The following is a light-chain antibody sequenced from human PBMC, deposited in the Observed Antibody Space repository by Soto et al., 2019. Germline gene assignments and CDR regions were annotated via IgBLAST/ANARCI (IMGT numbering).Light chain of an antibody. CDR2: DVS. CDR3: CSYAGSYTLWV. J-gene: IGLJ3*02. V-gene: IGLV2-11*01. CDR1: SSDVGGSNF. Sequence: QSALTQPRSVSGSPGQSVAISCTGTSSDVGGSNFVSWYQQHPGKAPKLIIYDVSKRPSGVPDRFSGSKSCNTASLTLSCLQAEDEADYYCCSYAGSYTLWVFGVGTKVTVL.